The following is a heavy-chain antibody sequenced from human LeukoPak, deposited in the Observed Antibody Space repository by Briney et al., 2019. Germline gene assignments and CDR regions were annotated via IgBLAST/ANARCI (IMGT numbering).Heavy chain of an antibody. D-gene: IGHD1-7*01. CDR1: GFTFSSYA. CDR3: AKNAEREKHFTPKRYKWNSYFDY. J-gene: IGHJ4*02. V-gene: IGHV3-23*01. CDR2: ISGSGGST. Sequence: GGSLRLSCAASGFTFSSYAMSWVRQAPGKGLEWVSAISGSGGSTYYADSVKGRFTISRDNSKNTLYLQMNSLRAEDTAVYYCAKNAEREKHFTPKRYKWNSYFDYWGQGTLVTVSS.